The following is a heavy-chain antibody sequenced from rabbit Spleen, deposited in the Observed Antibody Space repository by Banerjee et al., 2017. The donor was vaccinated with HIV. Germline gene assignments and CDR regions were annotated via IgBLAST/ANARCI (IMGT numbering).Heavy chain of an antibody. Sequence: QEQLEESGGGLVRPEGSLTLTCKASGVSLNDKDVMCWVRQAPGKGLEWIACINMFTGKSVYATWARGRFTISSHNAQKTLYLQLNSLTVADTATYFCAREGGLWGPGTLVTVS. V-gene: IGHV1S45*01. CDR1: GVSLNDKDV. CDR3: AREGGL. CDR2: INMFTGKS. J-gene: IGHJ4*01.